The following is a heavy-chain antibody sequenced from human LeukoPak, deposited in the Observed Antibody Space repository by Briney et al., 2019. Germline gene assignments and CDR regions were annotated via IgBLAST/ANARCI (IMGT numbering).Heavy chain of an antibody. CDR3: AMGLRYFDRRFWFDP. CDR1: GYTLTELS. CDR2: FDPEDGET. D-gene: IGHD3-9*01. J-gene: IGHJ5*02. V-gene: IGHV1-24*01. Sequence: ASVTVSRKVSGYTLTELSMHWVRQAPGKGLEWMGGFDPEDGETIYAQKFQGRVTMTEDTSTDTAYMELSSLRSEDTAVYYYAMGLRYFDRRFWFDPWGQGTLVTVSS.